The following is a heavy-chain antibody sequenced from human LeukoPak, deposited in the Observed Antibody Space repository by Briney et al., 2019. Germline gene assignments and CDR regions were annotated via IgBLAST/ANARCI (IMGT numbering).Heavy chain of an antibody. CDR2: IIPIFGTA. D-gene: IGHD6-13*01. CDR1: GGTFSSYA. J-gene: IGHJ1*01. Sequence: SVKVSCKASGGTFSSYAISWVRQAPGQGLEWMGRIIPIFGTANYAQRFQGRVTITTDESTSTAYMELSSLRSEDTALYYCALTVSSSWYGYFQHWGQGTLVTVSS. CDR3: ALTVSSSWYGYFQH. V-gene: IGHV1-69*05.